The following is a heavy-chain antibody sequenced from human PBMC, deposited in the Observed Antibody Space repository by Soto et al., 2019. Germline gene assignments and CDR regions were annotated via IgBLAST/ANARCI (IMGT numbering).Heavy chain of an antibody. CDR2: ISGSGDST. V-gene: IGHV3-23*01. CDR1: GFTFSSYA. CDR3: ARRGSGSYCDY. J-gene: IGHJ4*02. Sequence: EVQLLESGGGLVQPGGSLRLSCAASGFTFSSYAMRWVRQAPVKGLEWVSAISGSGDSTYYADSVKGRFTNSRDNSKNTLYLQMNSLRAEDTAVYYCARRGSGSYCDYWGQGTLVTVSS. D-gene: IGHD1-26*01.